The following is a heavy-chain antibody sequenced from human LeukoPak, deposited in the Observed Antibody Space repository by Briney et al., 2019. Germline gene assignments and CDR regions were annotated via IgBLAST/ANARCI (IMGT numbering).Heavy chain of an antibody. J-gene: IGHJ4*02. CDR2: ISYDGSNK. D-gene: IGHD2-2*01. V-gene: IGHV3-30-3*01. CDR1: GFTFSSYA. CDR3: ARDPCFYCSSTSWVY. Sequence: GGSLRLSCAASGFTFSSYAMHWVRQAPGKGLEWVAVISYDGSNKYYADSVKGRFTISRDNSKNTLYLQMNSLRAEDTAVYYCARDPCFYCSSTSWVYWGQGTLVTVSS.